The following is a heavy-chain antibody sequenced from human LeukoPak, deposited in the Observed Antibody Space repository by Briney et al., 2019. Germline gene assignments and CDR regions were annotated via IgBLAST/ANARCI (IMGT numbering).Heavy chain of an antibody. D-gene: IGHD4-23*01. CDR2: ISGSGGST. CDR1: GFTFSSYA. J-gene: IGHJ3*02. V-gene: IGHV3-23*01. CDR3: AKVERRSPTTVVTPDKSLYAFDI. Sequence: PGGSLRLSCAASGFTFSSYAMSWVRQAPGKGLEWVSAISGSGGSTYYADSVKGRFTISRDNSKNTLYLQMNSLRAEDTAVYYCAKVERRSPTTVVTPDKSLYAFDIWGQGTMVTVSS.